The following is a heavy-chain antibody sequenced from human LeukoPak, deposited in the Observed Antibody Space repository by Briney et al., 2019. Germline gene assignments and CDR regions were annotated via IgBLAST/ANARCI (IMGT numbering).Heavy chain of an antibody. D-gene: IGHD3-22*01. V-gene: IGHV4-34*01. CDR2: INHSGST. CDR3: ARSYDSSGYYSAFDI. CDR1: GGSFSGYY. Sequence: SETLSLTCAVYGGSFSGYYWSWIRQPPGKGLDGFGKINHSGSTNYNPSLKSRVAISVDTSKNQFSLKLSSVTAADTAVYYCARSYDSSGYYSAFDIWGQGTMVTVSS. J-gene: IGHJ3*02.